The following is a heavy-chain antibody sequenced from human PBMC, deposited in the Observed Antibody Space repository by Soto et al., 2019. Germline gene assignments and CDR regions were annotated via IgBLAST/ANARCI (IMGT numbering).Heavy chain of an antibody. CDR1: GGSISSGDYY. Sequence: SETLSLTCTVSGGSISSGDYYWSWIRQPPGKGLEWIGYIYYSGSTYYNPSLKSRVTISVDTSKNQFSLKLSPVTAADTAVYYCARDTRGRSYYYYGMDVWGQGTTVTVSS. CDR2: IYYSGST. CDR3: ARDTRGRSYYYYGMDV. D-gene: IGHD1-1*01. J-gene: IGHJ6*02. V-gene: IGHV4-30-4*01.